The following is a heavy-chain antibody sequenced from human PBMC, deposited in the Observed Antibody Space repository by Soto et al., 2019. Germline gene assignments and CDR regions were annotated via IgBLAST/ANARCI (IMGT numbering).Heavy chain of an antibody. CDR3: AHRGYGNYPRGNWFDP. D-gene: IGHD4-17*01. J-gene: IGHJ5*02. V-gene: IGHV2-5*01. Sequence: SGPTLVNPTQTLTLTCTFSGFSLTTAGAGVGWIRQPPGKALEWLALIYWSDDTRYSPSLKSRLTITKDTSKNQVVLRMTNMDPVDTATYYCAHRGYGNYPRGNWFDPWGQGILVTVSS. CDR1: GFSLTTAGAG. CDR2: IYWSDDT.